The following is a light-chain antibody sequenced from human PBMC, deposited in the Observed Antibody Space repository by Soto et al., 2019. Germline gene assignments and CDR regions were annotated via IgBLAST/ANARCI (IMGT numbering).Light chain of an antibody. CDR3: QQYDTYPWT. Sequence: DIQMTQSPTTLSASVGDRVIITCRASQRMSAWLAWYQQKPGKAPTLLIYDASSLENGVPTRFSGSGSGTDVTLTISSLQPNDFATYYSQQYDTYPWTFGQGTKVEIK. J-gene: IGKJ1*01. CDR1: QRMSAW. V-gene: IGKV1-5*01. CDR2: DAS.